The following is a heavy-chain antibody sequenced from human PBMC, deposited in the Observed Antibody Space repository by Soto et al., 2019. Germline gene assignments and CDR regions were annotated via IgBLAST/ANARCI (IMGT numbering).Heavy chain of an antibody. J-gene: IGHJ4*02. D-gene: IGHD2-2*01. V-gene: IGHV4-31*11. Sequence: QVQLQESGPGLVKPSQTLSLTCAVSGGSISSGGYYWPWIRQHPGKGLEGSWYIYYSGNTQYNASIKSRVTISMDTSTNRFSLNLSSVTAADTAVYYCATVVCGTTNCTTFDFWGQGTLVTVSS. CDR2: IYYSGNT. CDR3: ATVVCGTTNCTTFDF. CDR1: GGSISSGGYY.